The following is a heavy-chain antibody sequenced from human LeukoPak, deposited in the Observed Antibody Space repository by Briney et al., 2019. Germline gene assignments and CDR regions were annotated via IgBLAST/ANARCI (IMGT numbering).Heavy chain of an antibody. J-gene: IGHJ3*02. V-gene: IGHV4-30-2*01. D-gene: IGHD5-24*01. CDR1: GDSISSGAYS. CDR3: ARDLGDGYTRFDI. Sequence: SETLSLTCAVSGDSISSGAYSWSWIRQPPGKGLEWIGYIYHTGSTSYNPSLKSRVTMSMDRSKNQFSLKLSSVTAADTAVYYCARDLGDGYTRFDIWGQGTMVTVSS. CDR2: IYHTGST.